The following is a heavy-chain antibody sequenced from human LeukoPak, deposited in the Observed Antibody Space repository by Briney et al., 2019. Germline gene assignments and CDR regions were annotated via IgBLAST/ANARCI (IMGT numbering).Heavy chain of an antibody. J-gene: IGHJ4*02. CDR2: IYYSGST. D-gene: IGHD4/OR15-4a*01. CDR3: TRGQGWLTDV. Sequence: PSETLSLTCTVSGGSISSGGYYWSWIRQHPGKGLEWIGYIYYSGSTYYNPPLESRVTISLDTSKNQFTLRLTSVTAADTAVYYCTRGQGWLTDVWGQGTLVTVSS. V-gene: IGHV4-31*03. CDR1: GGSISSGGYY.